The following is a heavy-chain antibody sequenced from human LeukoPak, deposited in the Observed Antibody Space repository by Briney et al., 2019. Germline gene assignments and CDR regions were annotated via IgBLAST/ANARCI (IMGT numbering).Heavy chain of an antibody. J-gene: IGHJ4*02. Sequence: GGSLRLSCAASGFTVSSNYMSWVRQAPGKGLEWVANIKQDGSEKYYVDSVKGRFTISRDNAKNSLYLQMNSLRAEDTAVYYCARVRYYYDSSGTYYFDYWGQGTLVTVSS. CDR2: IKQDGSEK. CDR3: ARVRYYYDSSGTYYFDY. D-gene: IGHD3-22*01. V-gene: IGHV3-7*03. CDR1: GFTVSSNY.